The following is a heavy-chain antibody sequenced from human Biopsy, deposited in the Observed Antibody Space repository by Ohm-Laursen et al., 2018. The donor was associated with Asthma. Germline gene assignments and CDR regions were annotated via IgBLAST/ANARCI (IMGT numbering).Heavy chain of an antibody. V-gene: IGHV7-4-1*02. Sequence: ASVKVSCNASGYTVTRYAINWVRQAPGQGLEWMGWMNTNTGNPTYAQGFTGRFVFSLDTSVSTAYLQISSLKAEDTAVYYCARRYNWNGMDVWGQGTTVTVSS. D-gene: IGHD1-20*01. CDR3: ARRYNWNGMDV. CDR2: MNTNTGNP. CDR1: GYTVTRYA. J-gene: IGHJ6*02.